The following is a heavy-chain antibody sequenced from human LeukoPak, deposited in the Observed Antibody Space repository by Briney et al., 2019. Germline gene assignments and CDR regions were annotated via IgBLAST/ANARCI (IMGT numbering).Heavy chain of an antibody. J-gene: IGHJ2*01. CDR1: GGSISSYY. V-gene: IGHV4-34*01. CDR2: INQGGST. D-gene: IGHD1-1*01. CDR3: ARGAKLVYWYFDL. Sequence: PSETLSLTCTVSGGSISSYYWSWIRQPPGKGLEWIGEINQGGSTNYNPSLKSRVTISVDTSKNQFSLKLSSVTAADTAVYYCARGAKLVYWYFDLWGRSTLVTVSS.